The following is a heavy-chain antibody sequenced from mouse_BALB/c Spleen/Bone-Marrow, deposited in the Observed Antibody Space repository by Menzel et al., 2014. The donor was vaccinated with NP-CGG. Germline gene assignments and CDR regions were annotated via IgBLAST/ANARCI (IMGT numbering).Heavy chain of an antibody. CDR1: GYAFSVYW. Sequence: VKLQESGAELVRPGSSVKISCKASGYAFSVYWMNWVKQRPGQGLEWIGQIYPGDGDTNYNGKFKGRATLTADKSSNPAYMQLSSLTSEDSAVYFCARGGISVDYWGQGTTLTVSS. CDR3: ARGGISVDY. CDR2: IYPGDGDT. V-gene: IGHV1-80*01. J-gene: IGHJ2*01.